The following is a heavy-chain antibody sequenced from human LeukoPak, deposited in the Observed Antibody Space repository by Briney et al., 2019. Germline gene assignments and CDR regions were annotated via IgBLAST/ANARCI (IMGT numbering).Heavy chain of an antibody. D-gene: IGHD3-22*01. CDR3: ARGPTYYYDSSGYHPEYFQH. V-gene: IGHV3-33*01. J-gene: IGHJ1*01. CDR2: IWYDESSK. CDR1: GFTFDTYG. Sequence: GGSLRLSCAASGFTFDTYGMHWVRQAPGKALEGVAVIWYDESSKYYADSVKGRFTISRDNSKNTLYLQMNSLRAEDTAVYYCARGPTYYYDSSGYHPEYFQHWGQGTLVTVSS.